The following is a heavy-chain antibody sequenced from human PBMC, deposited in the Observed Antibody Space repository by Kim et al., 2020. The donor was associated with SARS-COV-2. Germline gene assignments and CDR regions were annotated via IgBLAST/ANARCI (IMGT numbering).Heavy chain of an antibody. Sequence: GGSLRLSCAASGFTFSSYAMSWVRQAPGKGLEWVSAISGSGGSTYYADSVKGRFTISRDNSKNTLYLQMNSLRAEDTAVYYCAKEGDYYDSSGYYYHPRVYWYVDLWGRGTLVTVSS. D-gene: IGHD3-22*01. V-gene: IGHV3-23*01. CDR2: ISGSGGST. J-gene: IGHJ2*01. CDR3: AKEGDYYDSSGYYYHPRVYWYVDL. CDR1: GFTFSSYA.